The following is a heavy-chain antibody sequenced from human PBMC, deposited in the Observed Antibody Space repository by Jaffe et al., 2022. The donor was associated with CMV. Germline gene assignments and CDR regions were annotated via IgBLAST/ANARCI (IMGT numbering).Heavy chain of an antibody. J-gene: IGHJ4*02. CDR2: IYYSGST. Sequence: QLQLQESGPGLVKPSETLSLTCTVSGGSISSSSYYWGWIRQPPGKGLEWIGSIYYSGSTYYNPSLKSRVTISVDTSKNQFSLKLSSVTAADTAVYYCARRLTNDSGLYWGQGTLVTVSS. CDR1: GGSISSSSYY. CDR3: ARRLTNDSGLY. V-gene: IGHV4-39*01. D-gene: IGHD1-26*01.